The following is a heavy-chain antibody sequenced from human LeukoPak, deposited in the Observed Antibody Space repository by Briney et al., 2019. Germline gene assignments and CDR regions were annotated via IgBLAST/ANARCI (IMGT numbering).Heavy chain of an antibody. D-gene: IGHD2-2*01. CDR1: GFSLSTSGVG. J-gene: IGHJ4*02. CDR2: TYWNDDK. CDR3: AHMYCSSITCPHYFDY. V-gene: IGHV2-5*01. Sequence: KESGPTLVKPTQTLTLTCTFSGFSLSTSGVGLGWLRQPPGKALEWLVLTYWNDDKRYSPSLNSRLTITKDTSKKQVVLSMTNMDPVDTATYYCAHMYCSSITCPHYFDYWGQGTLVTASS.